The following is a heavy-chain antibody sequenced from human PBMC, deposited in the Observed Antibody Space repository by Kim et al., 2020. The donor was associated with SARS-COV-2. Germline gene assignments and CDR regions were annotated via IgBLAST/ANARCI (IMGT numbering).Heavy chain of an antibody. V-gene: IGHV3-7*01. D-gene: IGHD3-10*01. Sequence: GGSLRLSCAASGFTFSSYWMSWVRQAPGKGLEWVANIKQDGSEKYYVDSVKGRFTISRDNAKNSLYLQMNSLRAEDTAVYYCARDRDWLVRGVIWGEGSRDAFDIWGQGTMVTVSS. CDR1: GFTFSSYW. CDR3: ARDRDWLVRGVIWGEGSRDAFDI. J-gene: IGHJ3*02. CDR2: IKQDGSEK.